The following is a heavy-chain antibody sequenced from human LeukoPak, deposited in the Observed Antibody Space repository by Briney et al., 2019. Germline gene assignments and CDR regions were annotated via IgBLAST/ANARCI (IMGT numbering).Heavy chain of an antibody. V-gene: IGHV3-11*04. J-gene: IGHJ3*02. CDR2: ISGGGTTI. Sequence: GGSLRLSCAASGFTFSDYYMNWVRQAPGKGLEWVSYISGGGTTIFYADSVKGRFTISRDNAKNSLYLHMNSLSAEDTAVYFCATETENSNYDAFDIWGQGTLVTVSS. D-gene: IGHD4-11*01. CDR3: ATETENSNYDAFDI. CDR1: GFTFSDYY.